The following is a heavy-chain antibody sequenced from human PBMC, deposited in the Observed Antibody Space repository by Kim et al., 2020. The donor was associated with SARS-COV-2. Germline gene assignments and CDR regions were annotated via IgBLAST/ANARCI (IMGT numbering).Heavy chain of an antibody. D-gene: IGHD6-19*01. CDR2: INPNSGGT. V-gene: IGHV1-2*02. CDR1: GYTFTGYY. CDR3: AREGGWSSLLYWFDP. J-gene: IGHJ5*02. Sequence: ASVKVSCKASGYTFTGYYMHWVRQAPGQGLEWMGWINPNSGGTNYAQKFQGRVTMTRDTSISTAYMELSRLRSDDTAVYYCAREGGWSSLLYWFDPWGQGTLVTVSS.